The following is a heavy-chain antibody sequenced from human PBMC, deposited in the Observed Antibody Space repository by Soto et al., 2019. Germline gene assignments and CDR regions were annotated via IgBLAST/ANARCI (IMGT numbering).Heavy chain of an antibody. D-gene: IGHD3-3*01. V-gene: IGHV3-43*01. J-gene: IGHJ6*02. CDR1: GFRFDDYN. CDR3: ARETLTFGSALDV. Sequence: GGSLRLSCAASGFRFDDYNMHWVRQAPGKGLEWVSLITWNGANSYYADSVKGRFTISRDGTTKPLSLQMTSLKREDTGLYFCARETLTFGSALDVWGQGTTVTVSS. CDR2: ITWNGANS.